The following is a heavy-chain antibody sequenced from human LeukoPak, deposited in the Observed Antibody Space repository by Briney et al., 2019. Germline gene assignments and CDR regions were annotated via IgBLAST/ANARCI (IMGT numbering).Heavy chain of an antibody. CDR1: RFSFSTYP. J-gene: IGHJ5*02. Sequence: GSLRLSCAASRFSFSTYPMGWVRQAPGKGLEWVSGISASGDVTFHADPVKGRFTISRDNSKNTLYLQMNSLRAEDTAVYYCARDDVNEWFDPWGQGTLVTVSS. CDR2: ISASGDVT. D-gene: IGHD1-1*01. CDR3: ARDDVNEWFDP. V-gene: IGHV3-23*01.